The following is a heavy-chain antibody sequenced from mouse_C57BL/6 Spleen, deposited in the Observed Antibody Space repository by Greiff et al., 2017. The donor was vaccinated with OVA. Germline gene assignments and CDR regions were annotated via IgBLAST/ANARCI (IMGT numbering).Heavy chain of an antibody. CDR2: IDPSDSYT. CDR3: ARCGYLLAMDY. D-gene: IGHD2-2*01. J-gene: IGHJ4*01. CDR1: GYTFTSYW. Sequence: QVQLQQPGAELVKPGASVKLSCKASGYTFTSYWMQWVKQRPGQGLEWIGEIDPSDSYTNYNQKFKGKATLTVDTSSSTAYMQLSSLTSEDSAVYYCARCGYLLAMDYWGQGTSVTVSS. V-gene: IGHV1-50*01.